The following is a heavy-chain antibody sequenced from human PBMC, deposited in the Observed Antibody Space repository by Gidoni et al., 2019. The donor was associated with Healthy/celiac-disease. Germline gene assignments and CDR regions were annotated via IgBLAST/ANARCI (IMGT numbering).Heavy chain of an antibody. CDR1: GYTFTGYY. D-gene: IGHD3-3*01. Sequence: VQLVQSGAEVKKPGASVTVSCKASGYTFTGYYMPWVRPAPGQGLEWMGWINPNSGGTNYAQKFQGRVTMTRDTSISTAYMELSRLRSDDTAVYYCASRDYDFWSGLVYEGAFDIWGQGTMVTVSS. J-gene: IGHJ3*02. V-gene: IGHV1-2*02. CDR2: INPNSGGT. CDR3: ASRDYDFWSGLVYEGAFDI.